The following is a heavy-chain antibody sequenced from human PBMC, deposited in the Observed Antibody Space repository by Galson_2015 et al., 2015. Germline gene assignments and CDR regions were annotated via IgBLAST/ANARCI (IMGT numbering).Heavy chain of an antibody. J-gene: IGHJ6*02. CDR1: GFTFSSYA. D-gene: IGHD6-19*01. V-gene: IGHV3-23*01. CDR2: ISGSGGST. CDR3: AKLKSGHSSGWYKDYYYYGMDV. Sequence: SLRLSCAASGFTFSSYAMSWVRQAPGKGLEWVSAISGSGGSTYYADSVKGRFTISRDNSKNTLYLQMNSLRAEDTAVYYCAKLKSGHSSGWYKDYYYYGMDVWGQGTTVTVSS.